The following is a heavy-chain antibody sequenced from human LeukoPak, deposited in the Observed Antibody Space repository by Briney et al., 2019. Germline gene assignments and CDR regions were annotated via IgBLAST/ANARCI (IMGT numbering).Heavy chain of an antibody. D-gene: IGHD3-22*01. J-gene: IGHJ4*02. CDR1: GFTFSSYG. Sequence: PGGSLRLSCAASGFTFSSYGMHWVRQAPGKGLEWVAVISYDGSNKYYADSVKGRFTISRDNSKNTLYLQMNSLRAEDTAVYYCAKDHKYYYDSSGYYGQTDYFDYWGQGTLVTVSS. CDR3: AKDHKYYYDSSGYYGQTDYFDY. CDR2: ISYDGSNK. V-gene: IGHV3-30*18.